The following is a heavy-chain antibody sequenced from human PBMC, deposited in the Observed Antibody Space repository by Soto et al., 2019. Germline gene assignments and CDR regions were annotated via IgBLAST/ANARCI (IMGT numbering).Heavy chain of an antibody. V-gene: IGHV4-31*03. CDR1: GGSISSGGYY. J-gene: IGHJ3*02. CDR3: ARDTYYYDSSGAPRGAFDI. D-gene: IGHD3-22*01. CDR2: IYYSGST. Sequence: PSETLSLTCSVSGGSISSGGYYWSWIRQHPGKGLEWIGYIYYSGSTYYNPSLKSRVTISVDTSKNQFSLKLSSVTAADTAVYYCARDTYYYDSSGAPRGAFDIWGQGTMVTVSS.